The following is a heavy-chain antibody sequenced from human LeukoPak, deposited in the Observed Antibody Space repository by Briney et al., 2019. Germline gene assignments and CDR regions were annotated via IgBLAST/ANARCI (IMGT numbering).Heavy chain of an antibody. CDR3: ARYCSGGSCYTGAFDI. J-gene: IGHJ3*02. CDR1: GFTFSSYA. CDR2: ISSNGGST. V-gene: IGHV3-64*01. D-gene: IGHD2-15*01. Sequence: GGSLRLSSAASGFTFSSYAMHWVRQAPGKGLEYVSAISSNGGSTYYANSVKGRFTISRDNSKNTLYLQMGSLRAEDMAVYYCARYCSGGSCYTGAFDIWGQGTMVTVSS.